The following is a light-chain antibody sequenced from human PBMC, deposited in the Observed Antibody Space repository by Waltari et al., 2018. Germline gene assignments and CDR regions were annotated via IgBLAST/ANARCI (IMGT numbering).Light chain of an antibody. CDR3: QQRKNWPPLT. CDR2: DAF. CDR1: QNVDRY. V-gene: IGKV3-11*01. J-gene: IGKJ4*01. Sequence: ETVLTQSPGTLSLSPGERATLSCRASQNVDRYLAWYQQKPGQAPRLLIYDAFIRATGIPARFSGGGSGTDFTLTINSLEPDDFATYYCQQRKNWPPLTFGGGTKVEIK.